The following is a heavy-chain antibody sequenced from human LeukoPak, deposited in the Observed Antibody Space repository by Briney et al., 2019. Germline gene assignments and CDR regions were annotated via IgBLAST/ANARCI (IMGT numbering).Heavy chain of an antibody. J-gene: IGHJ4*02. V-gene: IGHV1-69-2*01. D-gene: IGHD6-19*01. Sequence: ASVKISCKVSGYTFTDYYMHWVQQAPGKGLEWMGLVDPEDGETIYAEKFQGRVTITADTSTATAYMELSSLRSEDTAVYYCATGEYSSGWPFDYWGQGTLVTVSS. CDR1: GYTFTDYY. CDR3: ATGEYSSGWPFDY. CDR2: VDPEDGET.